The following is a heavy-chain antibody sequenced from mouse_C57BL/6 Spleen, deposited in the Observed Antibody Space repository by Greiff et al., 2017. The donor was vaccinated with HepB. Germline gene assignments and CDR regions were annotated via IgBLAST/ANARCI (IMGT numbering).Heavy chain of an antibody. J-gene: IGHJ3*01. CDR1: GYTFTSYW. CDR3: ARDSSGFAWFAY. Sequence: VQLQQPGAELVKPGASVKMSCKASGYTFTSYWITWVKQRPGQGLEWIGDIYPGSGSTNYNEKFKSKATLTVDTSSSTAYMQLSSLTSEDSAVYYCARDSSGFAWFAYWGQGTLVTVSA. V-gene: IGHV1-55*01. D-gene: IGHD3-2*02. CDR2: IYPGSGST.